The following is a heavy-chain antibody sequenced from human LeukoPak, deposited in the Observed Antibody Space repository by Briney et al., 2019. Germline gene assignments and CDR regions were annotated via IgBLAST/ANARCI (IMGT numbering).Heavy chain of an antibody. CDR2: IYNSGRT. CDR1: GGSFSSYY. J-gene: IGHJ4*02. CDR3: AGFTGSYNLDY. Sequence: PSETLSLTCTVSGGSFSSYYWSWIRQPPGKGLEWIGYIYNSGRTNYNPSSKSRVTISLNPSTDQSSWKLSSVTPADTAVYYCAGFTGSYNLDYWGQGTLVTVSS. V-gene: IGHV4-59*01. D-gene: IGHD3-10*01.